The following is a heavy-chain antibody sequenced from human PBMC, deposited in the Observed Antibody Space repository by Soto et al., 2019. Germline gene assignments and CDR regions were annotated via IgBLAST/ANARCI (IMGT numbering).Heavy chain of an antibody. V-gene: IGHV3-21*06. J-gene: IGHJ4*02. CDR2: ISSTTNYI. CDR3: ARESEDLTSNFDY. CDR1: GFIFSRYS. Sequence: GGSLRLSCAASGFIFSRYSMNWVRQAPGKGLEWVSSISSTTNYIYYGDSMKGRFTISRDNAKNSLYLEMNSLRAEDTAVYYCARESEDLTSNFDYWGQGTLVTVSS.